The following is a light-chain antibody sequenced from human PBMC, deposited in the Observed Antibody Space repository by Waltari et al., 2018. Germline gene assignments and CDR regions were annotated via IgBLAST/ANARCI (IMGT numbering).Light chain of an antibody. Sequence: QSVLTQPPSVSAAPGQRVTISCSGGSSNIGNNYVSWYRQFPGTAPKTLIYENSERPSGIPGRFSGSKSGTSATLDITGLQAGDEADYYCGTWDSSLSGAVFGGGTHLTVL. CDR1: SSNIGNNY. V-gene: IGLV1-51*02. CDR3: GTWDSSLSGAV. J-gene: IGLJ7*01. CDR2: ENS.